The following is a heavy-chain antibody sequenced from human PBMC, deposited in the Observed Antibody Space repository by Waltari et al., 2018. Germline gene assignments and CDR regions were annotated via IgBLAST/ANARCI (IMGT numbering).Heavy chain of an antibody. V-gene: IGHV4-34*01. J-gene: IGHJ6*02. CDR1: GESFTGYF. CDR3: ARGPMLDYGDNSGHYYYGLDV. D-gene: IGHD4-17*01. Sequence: QVQLQQWGAGLLKPSETLSLTCAVYGESFTGYFWSWIRQPPGKGLEWIGEISHSGSTNVNPYLTNRVTISVDTSKNQFSLKLSSVTAADAAVYFCARGPMLDYGDNSGHYYYGLDVWGQGTTVIVSS. CDR2: ISHSGST.